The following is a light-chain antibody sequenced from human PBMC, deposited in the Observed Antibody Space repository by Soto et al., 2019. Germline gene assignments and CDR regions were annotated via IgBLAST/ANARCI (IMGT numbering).Light chain of an antibody. J-gene: IGLJ2*01. Sequence: QSVLTQPRSVSGSPGQSVTISCTGTSSDVGGYNYVSWYQQHSGKAPKLMIYEVSNRPSGVSNRFSGSKSGNTASLTISGLQAEDEADYYCSSYTSSSTLDVFGGGTKLTVL. CDR3: SSYTSSSTLDV. V-gene: IGLV2-14*01. CDR2: EVS. CDR1: SSDVGGYNY.